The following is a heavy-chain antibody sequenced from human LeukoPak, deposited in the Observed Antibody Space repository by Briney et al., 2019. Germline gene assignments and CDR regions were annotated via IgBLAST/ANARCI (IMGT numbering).Heavy chain of an antibody. Sequence: GSLRLSCAASGFTFSSYWMHWVRQAPGKGLVWVSRINSDGSSTSYADSVKGRFTISRDNAKNTLYLQMNSLRAEDTAVYYCARGVGYCSSTSCYWWFDPWGQGTLVTVSS. CDR3: ARGVGYCSSTSCYWWFDP. CDR1: GFTFSSYW. V-gene: IGHV3-74*01. D-gene: IGHD2-2*01. J-gene: IGHJ5*02. CDR2: INSDGSST.